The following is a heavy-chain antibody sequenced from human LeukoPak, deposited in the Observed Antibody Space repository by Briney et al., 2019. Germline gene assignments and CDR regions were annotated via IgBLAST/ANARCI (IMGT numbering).Heavy chain of an antibody. V-gene: IGHV3-21*06. D-gene: IGHD6-13*01. CDR3: ARPYSISWELDS. CDR2: ISSNSTYI. J-gene: IGHJ5*01. Sequence: GGSLRLSCAASGFTFNSYIMNWVRQAPGKGLEWVSSISSNSTYIYYADSVKGRFTISRDNAKNSLYLQMNSLRAEDTAVYYCARPYSISWELDSWGQGTLVTVSS. CDR1: GFTFNSYI.